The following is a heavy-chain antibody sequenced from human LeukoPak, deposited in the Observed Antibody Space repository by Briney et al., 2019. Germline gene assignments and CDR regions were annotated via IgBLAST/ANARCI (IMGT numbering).Heavy chain of an antibody. CDR1: GFTFSRYT. CDR3: ARDHDSGGGGGY. Sequence: PGRSLRLSCAVPGFTFSRYTMHWVRLAPGQGLEWVAVISIDGNTKYHADSVRGRFTISRDNSKNTLYLQMNSLRAEDTAVYFCARDHDSGGGGGYWGQGTLVTVSS. J-gene: IGHJ4*02. V-gene: IGHV3-30-3*01. CDR2: ISIDGNTK. D-gene: IGHD1-26*01.